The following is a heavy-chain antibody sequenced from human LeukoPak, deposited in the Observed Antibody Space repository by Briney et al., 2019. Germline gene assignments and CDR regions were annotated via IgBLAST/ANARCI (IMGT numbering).Heavy chain of an antibody. CDR2: IHYSGST. Sequence: SETLSLTCTVSGGSISSYYWSWTRQPPGKGLEWIGYIHYSGSTNYNPSLKSRVTISVDTSKNQFSLKLSSVTAADTAVYYCARATTDWFDPWGQGTLVTVSS. V-gene: IGHV4-59*01. CDR1: GGSISSYY. CDR3: ARATTDWFDP. J-gene: IGHJ5*02. D-gene: IGHD1-1*01.